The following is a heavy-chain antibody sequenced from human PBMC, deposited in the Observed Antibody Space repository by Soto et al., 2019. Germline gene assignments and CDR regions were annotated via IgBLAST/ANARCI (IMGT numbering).Heavy chain of an antibody. J-gene: IGHJ6*02. D-gene: IGHD3-10*01. V-gene: IGHV4-59*01. Sequence: TSETLSLTCTVSGGSISSYYWSWIRQPPGKGLEWIGYIYYSGSTNYNPSLKSRVTISVDTSKNQFSLKLSSVTAADTAVYYCARGRGYSGSYYNLAYYYGMDVWGQGTTVTVSS. CDR2: IYYSGST. CDR1: GGSISSYY. CDR3: ARGRGYSGSYYNLAYYYGMDV.